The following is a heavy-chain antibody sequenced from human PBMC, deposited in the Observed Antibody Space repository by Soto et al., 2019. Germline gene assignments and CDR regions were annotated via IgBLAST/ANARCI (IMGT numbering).Heavy chain of an antibody. CDR2: IWYDGSNK. CDR1: GFTFSSYG. Sequence: GGSLRLSCAASGFTFSSYGMHWVRQAPGKGLEWVAVIWYDGSNKYYADSVKGRFTISRDNSKNTLYLQMNSLRAEDTAVYYCARDLVDTAMVTRRYYYGMDVWGQGTTVTVSS. J-gene: IGHJ6*02. V-gene: IGHV3-33*01. D-gene: IGHD5-18*01. CDR3: ARDLVDTAMVTRRYYYGMDV.